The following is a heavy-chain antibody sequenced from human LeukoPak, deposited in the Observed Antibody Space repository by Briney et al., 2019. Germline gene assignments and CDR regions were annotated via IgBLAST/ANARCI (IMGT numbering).Heavy chain of an antibody. CDR1: GFTFSSYS. D-gene: IGHD3-10*01. CDR2: ISSSSSYI. J-gene: IGHJ4*02. V-gene: IGHV3-21*01. CDR3: ARENMVRGVEPDY. Sequence: PGGSLRLSCAASGFTFSSYSMNWVRQAPGKGLEWVSSISSSSSYIYYADSVKGRFTISRDNAKNSLYLQMNSLRAEDTAVYYCARENMVRGVEPDYWGRGTLVTVSS.